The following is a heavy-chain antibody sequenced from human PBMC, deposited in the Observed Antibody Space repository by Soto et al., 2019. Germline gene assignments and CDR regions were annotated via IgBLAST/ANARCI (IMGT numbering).Heavy chain of an antibody. Sequence: SETLSLTCAVYGGSFSGYYWSWIRQPPGKGLEWIGEINHSGSTNYNPSLKSRVTISVDTSKNQFSLKLSSVTAADTAVYYCARARHHYDFWSGIYYFDYWGQGTLVTVSS. D-gene: IGHD3-3*01. V-gene: IGHV4-34*01. CDR3: ARARHHYDFWSGIYYFDY. J-gene: IGHJ4*02. CDR2: INHSGST. CDR1: GGSFSGYY.